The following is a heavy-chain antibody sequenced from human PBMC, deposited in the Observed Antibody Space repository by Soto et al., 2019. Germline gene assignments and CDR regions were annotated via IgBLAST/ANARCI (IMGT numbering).Heavy chain of an antibody. Sequence: ASVKVSCKASGYTFTSYGISWVRQAPGQGLEWMGWISAYNGNTNYAQKLQGRVTMTTDTSTSTAYMELRSLRSDDTAVYYCAGAGAAPYYYYGMDVWGQGTRVTVSS. CDR1: GYTFTSYG. V-gene: IGHV1-18*01. J-gene: IGHJ6*02. D-gene: IGHD2-15*01. CDR3: AGAGAAPYYYYGMDV. CDR2: ISAYNGNT.